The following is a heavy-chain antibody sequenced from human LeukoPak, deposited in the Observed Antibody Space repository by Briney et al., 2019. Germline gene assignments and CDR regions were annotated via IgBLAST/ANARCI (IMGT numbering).Heavy chain of an antibody. CDR1: GFTFSSYG. D-gene: IGHD6-13*01. CDR3: AKGRVAAAGTGFGFDY. CDR2: ISYDGSNK. Sequence: PGWSLRLSCAASGFTFSSYGMHWVRQAPGKGLEWVAVISYDGSNKYYADSVKGRFTISRDNSKNTLYLQMNSLRAEDTAVYYCAKGRVAAAGTGFGFDYWGQGTLVTVSS. J-gene: IGHJ4*02. V-gene: IGHV3-30*18.